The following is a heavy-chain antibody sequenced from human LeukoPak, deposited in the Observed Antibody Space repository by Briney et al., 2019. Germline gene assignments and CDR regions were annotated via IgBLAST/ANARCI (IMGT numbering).Heavy chain of an antibody. CDR1: GYTFTSYA. V-gene: IGHV7-4-1*02. CDR3: ARNIMITFGGVIVITANAFDI. Sequence: ASVKVSCKASGYTFTSYAMNWVRQAPGQGLEWMGWINTNTGNPTYAQGFTGRFVFSLDTSVSTAYLQVSSLKAEDTAVYYCARNIMITFGGVIVITANAFDIWGQGTMVTVSS. D-gene: IGHD3-16*02. CDR2: INTNTGNP. J-gene: IGHJ3*02.